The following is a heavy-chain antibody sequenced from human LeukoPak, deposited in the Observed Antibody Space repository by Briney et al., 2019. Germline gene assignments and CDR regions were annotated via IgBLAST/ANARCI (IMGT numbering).Heavy chain of an antibody. CDR1: GGSISSYY. Sequence: SETLSLTCTVSGGSISSYYWSWIRQPPGKGLEWIGYIYYSGSTNYNPSLKSRVTISVDTSTNHFSLKLSSVTAADTAVYYCARAAGYCSGGSCYYYYYYYMDVWGKGTTVTVSS. CDR2: IYYSGST. V-gene: IGHV4-59*01. J-gene: IGHJ6*03. CDR3: ARAAGYCSGGSCYYYYYYYMDV. D-gene: IGHD2-15*01.